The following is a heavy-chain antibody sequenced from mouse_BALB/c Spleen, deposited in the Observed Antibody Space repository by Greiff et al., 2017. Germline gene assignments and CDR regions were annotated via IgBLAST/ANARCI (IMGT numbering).Heavy chain of an antibody. D-gene: IGHD1-1*01. V-gene: IGHV1-62-2*01. Sequence: VQLQQSGAELVKPGASVKLSCKASGYTFTEYIIHWVKQRSGQGLEWIGWFYPGSGSIKYNEKFKDKATLTADKSSSTVYMELSRLTSEDSAVYFCARHEEGVDYYGSSSFAYWGQGTLVTVSA. J-gene: IGHJ3*01. CDR1: GYTFTEYI. CDR3: ARHEEGVDYYGSSSFAY. CDR2: FYPGSGSI.